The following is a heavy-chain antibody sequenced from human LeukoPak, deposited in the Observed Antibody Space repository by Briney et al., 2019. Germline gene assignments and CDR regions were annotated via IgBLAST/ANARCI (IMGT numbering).Heavy chain of an antibody. CDR1: GYTFSDYF. D-gene: IGHD3-16*01. CDR2: INPKKGDT. CDR3: ARGYEYGWFDP. Sequence: ASVKVSCRSSGYTFSDYFVHWLRQAHGQELEWMGWINPKKGDTTYAQSFQGSVTMTRDTSISATYMELNSLRSDDTAVYYCARGYEYGWFDPWGQGTLVTVSS. J-gene: IGHJ5*02. V-gene: IGHV1-2*02.